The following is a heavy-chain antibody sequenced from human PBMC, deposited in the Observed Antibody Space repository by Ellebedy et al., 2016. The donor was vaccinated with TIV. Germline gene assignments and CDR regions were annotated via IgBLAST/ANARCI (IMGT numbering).Heavy chain of an antibody. D-gene: IGHD3-10*01. Sequence: SETLSLTXAVSGGSISSGGYSWSWIRQPPGKGLEWIGYIYHSGSTYYNPSLKSRVTISVDRSKNQFSLKLSFVTAADTAVYYCARVTGDWYFDLWGRGTLVTVSS. J-gene: IGHJ2*01. CDR3: ARVTGDWYFDL. CDR1: GGSISSGGYS. V-gene: IGHV4-30-2*01. CDR2: IYHSGST.